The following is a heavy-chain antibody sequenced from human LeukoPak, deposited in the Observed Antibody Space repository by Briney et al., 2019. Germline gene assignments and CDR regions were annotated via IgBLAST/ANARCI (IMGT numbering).Heavy chain of an antibody. CDR2: INPNSGGT. V-gene: IGHV1-2*02. CDR1: GYTFTGYY. Sequence: ASVKVSCKAPGYTFTGYYMHWVRQAPGQGLEWMGWINPNSGGTNYAQKFQGRVTMTRDTSISTAYMELSRLRSDDTAVYYCAREYGDYVFGFDYWGQGTLVTVSS. D-gene: IGHD4-17*01. J-gene: IGHJ4*02. CDR3: AREYGDYVFGFDY.